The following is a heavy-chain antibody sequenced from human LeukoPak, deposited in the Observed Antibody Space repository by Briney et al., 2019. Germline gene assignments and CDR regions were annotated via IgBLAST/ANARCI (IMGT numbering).Heavy chain of an antibody. CDR3: ARDRYGGNSGNWFDP. D-gene: IGHD4-23*01. CDR1: GFTFSSYW. V-gene: IGHV3-74*01. J-gene: IGHJ5*02. CDR2: INTDGSSI. Sequence: PGGSLRLSCAASGFTFSSYWMHWVRQAPGKGLVWVSRINTDGSSIDYADSVKGRFTISRDNAKNTLYLQMNSLRAEDTAVYYCARDRYGGNSGNWFDPWGQGTLITVSS.